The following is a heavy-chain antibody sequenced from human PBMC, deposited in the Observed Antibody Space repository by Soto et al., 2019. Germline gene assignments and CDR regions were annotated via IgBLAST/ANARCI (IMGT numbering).Heavy chain of an antibody. CDR1: GGSITDNY. CDR3: ASALDYDFWGGRNWFDP. V-gene: IGHV4-59*01. CDR2: IYYTGIT. D-gene: IGHD3-3*01. J-gene: IGHJ5*02. Sequence: PSETLSLTCSVSGGSITDNYWTWVRHSPGKGIEWVGYIYYTGITNYNPSLKRRVTISLDRAKNQFSLKLDSVTAADTAVYFCASALDYDFWGGRNWFDPWGQGTLVTVSS.